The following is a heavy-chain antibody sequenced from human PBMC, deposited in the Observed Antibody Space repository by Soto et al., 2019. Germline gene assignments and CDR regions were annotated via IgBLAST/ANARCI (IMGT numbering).Heavy chain of an antibody. CDR1: GGSISSSSSY. J-gene: IGHJ4*02. CDR2: MSYSGST. D-gene: IGHD2-15*01. CDR3: ARYVGYCSGGSYYPGLDY. Sequence: SETLSLTCTVSGGSISSSSSYWGWIRQPPGKGLEWIGSMSYSGSTYHNPSLKSRVTLSVDTSQNQFSLKLSSVTAADTAVYYCARYVGYCSGGSYYPGLDYWGQGTLVTVSS. V-gene: IGHV4-39*01.